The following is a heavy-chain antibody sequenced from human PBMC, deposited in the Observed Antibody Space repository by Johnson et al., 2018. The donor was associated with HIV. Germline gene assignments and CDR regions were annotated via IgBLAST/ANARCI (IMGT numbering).Heavy chain of an antibody. V-gene: IGHV3-NL1*01. CDR1: GFTFSSYA. J-gene: IGHJ3*02. D-gene: IGHD1-26*01. CDR3: AKESYSDSQFLDAFDI. Sequence: QVQLVESGGGVVQPGRSLRLSCAASGFTFSSYALHWVRQAPGKGLEWVSVIYSGGSTYYADSVKGRFTISRDNAKNTLYLQMNSLRAEDTAVYYCAKESYSDSQFLDAFDIWGQGTVVTVSS. CDR2: IYSGGST.